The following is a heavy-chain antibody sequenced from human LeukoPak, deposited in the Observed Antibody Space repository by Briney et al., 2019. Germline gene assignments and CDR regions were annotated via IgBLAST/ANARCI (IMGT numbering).Heavy chain of an antibody. CDR1: GGSFSGYY. J-gene: IGHJ4*02. D-gene: IGHD2-15*01. Sequence: SETLSLTCAVHGGSFSGYYWSWIRQPPGKGLEWIGEINHSGSTNYNPSLKSRVTISVDTSKNQFSLKLSSVTAADTAVYYCARGMCSGGSCPPGYYFDYWGQGTLVTVSS. CDR2: INHSGST. CDR3: ARGMCSGGSCPPGYYFDY. V-gene: IGHV4-34*01.